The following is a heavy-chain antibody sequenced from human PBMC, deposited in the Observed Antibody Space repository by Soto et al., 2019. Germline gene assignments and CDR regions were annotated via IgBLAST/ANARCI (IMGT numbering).Heavy chain of an antibody. V-gene: IGHV1-69*08. CDR3: AREETGTTGYYYYMDV. D-gene: IGHD1-1*01. J-gene: IGHJ6*03. CDR1: GGTFSSYT. Sequence: QVQLVQSGAEVKKPGSSVKVSCKASGGTFSSYTISWVRQAPGQGLEWMGRIIPILGIANYAQKFQGRVTITADKSTSTAYMELSRLRSEDTAVYYCAREETGTTGYYYYMDVWGKGTTVTVSS. CDR2: IIPILGIA.